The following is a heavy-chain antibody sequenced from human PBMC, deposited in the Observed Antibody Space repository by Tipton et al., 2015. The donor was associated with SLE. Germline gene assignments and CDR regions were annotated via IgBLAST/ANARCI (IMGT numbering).Heavy chain of an antibody. CDR1: GFSFRTYA. Sequence: SLRLSCVASGFSFRTYALHWVRQAPGKGLEWVAVIASDGGNKFYADSVKGRFTISRDNSNNTLFLEMNSLRTEDTAVYYCARDAKYGVSPLDIWGQGTVVTVSS. D-gene: IGHD4-17*01. CDR3: ARDAKYGVSPLDI. CDR2: IASDGGNK. J-gene: IGHJ3*02. V-gene: IGHV3-30*04.